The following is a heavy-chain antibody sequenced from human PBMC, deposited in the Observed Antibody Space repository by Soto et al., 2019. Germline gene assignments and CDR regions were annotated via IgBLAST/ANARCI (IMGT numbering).Heavy chain of an antibody. CDR3: ATHYDILTGSHSLDY. D-gene: IGHD3-9*01. Sequence: GGSLRLSCAASGFTFSDYYMSWIRQAPGKGLEWVSYISSSGSTIYYADSVKGRFTISRDNAKNSLYLQMNSLRAEDTAVYYCATHYDILTGSHSLDYWGQGTLVTVSS. V-gene: IGHV3-11*01. CDR1: GFTFSDYY. J-gene: IGHJ4*02. CDR2: ISSSGSTI.